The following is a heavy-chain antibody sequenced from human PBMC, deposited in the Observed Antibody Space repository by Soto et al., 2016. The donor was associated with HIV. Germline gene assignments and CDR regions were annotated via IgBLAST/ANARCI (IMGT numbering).Heavy chain of an antibody. CDR3: ARKGHWLECYFXLIP. V-gene: IGHV3-11*04. J-gene: IGHJ4*02. CDR1: GFIFSDHY. CDR2: MSSSGNTI. Sequence: VQLVESGGGLVKPGGSLRLSCAASGFIFSDHYMIWIRQAPGKGLEWISYMSSSGNTIKLRRICEGPFTISRDNANNSVYLQMNSLRAEDTAVYYCARKGHWLECYFXLIPWGQGTLVSVSS. D-gene: IGHD2-21*01.